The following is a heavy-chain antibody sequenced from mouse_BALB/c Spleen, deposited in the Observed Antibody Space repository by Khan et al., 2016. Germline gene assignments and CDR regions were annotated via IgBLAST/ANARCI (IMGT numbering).Heavy chain of an antibody. CDR1: GYSITSDYA. D-gene: IGHD2-14*01. Sequence: EVQLQESGPGPVKPSQSLSLTCTVTGYSITSDYAWNWIRQFPGNKLEWMGYISYSGSTSYNPSLKSRISITRDTSKNQFFLQLNSVTTEDTATYYCARYDWYFDVWGAGTTVTVSS. J-gene: IGHJ1*01. V-gene: IGHV3-2*02. CDR3: ARYDWYFDV. CDR2: ISYSGST.